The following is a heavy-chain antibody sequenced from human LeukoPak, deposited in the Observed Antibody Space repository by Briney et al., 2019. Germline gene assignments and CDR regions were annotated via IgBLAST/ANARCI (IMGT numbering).Heavy chain of an antibody. CDR3: ARDIVGTTGSYYMDV. Sequence: ASVKVSCKASGYTFTSYGISWVRQAPGQGLEWMGWISAYNGDTNYAQKLQGRVTMTTDTSTSTAYMELRSLRSEDTAVYYCARDIVGTTGSYYMDVWGKGTTVTVSS. CDR1: GYTFTSYG. J-gene: IGHJ6*03. D-gene: IGHD3-16*02. V-gene: IGHV1-18*01. CDR2: ISAYNGDT.